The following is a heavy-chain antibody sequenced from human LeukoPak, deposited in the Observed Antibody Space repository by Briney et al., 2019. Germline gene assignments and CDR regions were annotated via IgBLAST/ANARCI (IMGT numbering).Heavy chain of an antibody. J-gene: IGHJ4*02. CDR3: AREHKSYGDYPYYFDS. V-gene: IGHV4-30-4*01. CDR2: INKKGGT. D-gene: IGHD4-17*01. Sequence: SETLSLTCTVSSDSISSGDYYWSWIRQPAGKGLEFIGYINKKGGTFYNPPLKSRVSISIDTSKSQFSLKLTSVTAADTAVYFCAREHKSYGDYPYYFDSWGQGTLVTVSS. CDR1: SDSISSGDYY.